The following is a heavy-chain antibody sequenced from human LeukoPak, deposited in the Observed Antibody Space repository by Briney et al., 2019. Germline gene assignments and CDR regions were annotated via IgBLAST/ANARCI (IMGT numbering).Heavy chain of an antibody. J-gene: IGHJ4*02. Sequence: GGSLRLSCAASGFTFDDYAMHWVRQAPGKGLEWVSLISGDGGTTYYADSVKGRFTISRDNSKNTLYLQMNSLRAEDTAVYYCATYSNYEGWGQGTLVTVSS. CDR3: ATYSNYEG. CDR1: GFTFDDYA. V-gene: IGHV3-43*02. CDR2: ISGDGGTT. D-gene: IGHD4-11*01.